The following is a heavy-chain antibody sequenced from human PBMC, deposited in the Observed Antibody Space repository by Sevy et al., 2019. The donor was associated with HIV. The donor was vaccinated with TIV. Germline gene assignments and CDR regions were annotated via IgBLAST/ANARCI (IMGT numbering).Heavy chain of an antibody. CDR2: ISYDGSNK. J-gene: IGHJ4*02. Sequence: GGSLRLSCAASGFTFSSYGMHWVRQAPGKGLEWVAVISYDGSNKYYADSVKGRFTISRDNSKNTLYLKMNSLRAEDTAVYYCAKDGRYCSGGSCYSARFDYWGQGTLVTVSS. V-gene: IGHV3-30*18. D-gene: IGHD2-15*01. CDR1: GFTFSSYG. CDR3: AKDGRYCSGGSCYSARFDY.